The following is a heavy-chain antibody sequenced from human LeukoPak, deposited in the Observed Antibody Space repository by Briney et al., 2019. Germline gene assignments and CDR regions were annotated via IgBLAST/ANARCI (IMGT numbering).Heavy chain of an antibody. CDR3: ARADRIAVAGIEYFQH. Sequence: SETLSLTCAVYGGSFSGYYWSWIRQPPGKGLEWIGEINHSGSTNYNPSLKSRVTISVDTSKNQFSLKLSSVTAADTAVYYCARADRIAVAGIEYFQHWGQGTLVTVSS. CDR2: INHSGST. CDR1: GGSFSGYY. V-gene: IGHV4-34*01. D-gene: IGHD6-19*01. J-gene: IGHJ1*01.